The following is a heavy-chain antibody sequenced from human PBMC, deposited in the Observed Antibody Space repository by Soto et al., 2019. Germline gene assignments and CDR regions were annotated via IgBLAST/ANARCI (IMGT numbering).Heavy chain of an antibody. J-gene: IGHJ3*02. CDR1: GFTFDDYG. Sequence: EVQLVESGGGVVRPGGSLRLSCAASGFTFDDYGMSWVRQAPGKGREWVSGINWNGGSTGYADSVKGRFTISRDNAKNSLYLQMNSLRAEDTALYYCARGHGTYYYDSSGYRDAFDIWGQGTMVTVSS. CDR3: ARGHGTYYYDSSGYRDAFDI. CDR2: INWNGGST. D-gene: IGHD3-22*01. V-gene: IGHV3-20*04.